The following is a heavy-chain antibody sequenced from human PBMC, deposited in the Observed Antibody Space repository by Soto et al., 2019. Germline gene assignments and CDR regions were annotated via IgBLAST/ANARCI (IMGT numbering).Heavy chain of an antibody. V-gene: IGHV4-61*01. CDR1: GGSVGSGSYY. CDR3: ARGPLLSPAVAGFDY. D-gene: IGHD6-19*01. CDR2: IYYSGST. J-gene: IGHJ4*02. Sequence: PSETLSLTCTVSGGSVGSGSYYWSWIRQPPGKGLEWIGYIYYSGSTNYNPSLKSRVTISVDTSKNQFSLKLSSVTAADTAVYYCARGPLLSPAVAGFDYWGQGTLVTVSS.